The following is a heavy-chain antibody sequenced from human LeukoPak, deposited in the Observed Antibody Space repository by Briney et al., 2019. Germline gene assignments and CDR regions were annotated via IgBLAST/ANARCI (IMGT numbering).Heavy chain of an antibody. Sequence: GGSLRLSCAASGFTFDDYAMHWVRQAPGKGLEWVSLISGDGGSTYYADSVKGRFTISRDNSKNSLYLQMNSLRAEDTAVYYCARDGWGSGYYFDAFDIWGQGTMVTVSS. CDR3: ARDGWGSGYYFDAFDI. CDR1: GFTFDDYA. D-gene: IGHD3-22*01. J-gene: IGHJ3*02. V-gene: IGHV3-43*02. CDR2: ISGDGGST.